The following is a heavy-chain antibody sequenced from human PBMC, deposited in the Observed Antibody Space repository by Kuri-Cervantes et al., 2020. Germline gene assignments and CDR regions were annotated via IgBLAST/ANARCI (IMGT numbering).Heavy chain of an antibody. Sequence: GESLKISCAASGFTFSSFGMHWIRQAPGKGLEWVSYISSSGTTIYYADSVKGRFTISRDNAKNSLYLQMNRLRAEDTAVYYCARARGYYSDTSGPSDYWGQGTLVTVSS. CDR2: ISSSGTTI. V-gene: IGHV3-48*04. J-gene: IGHJ4*02. CDR3: ARARGYYSDTSGPSDY. CDR1: GFTFSSFG. D-gene: IGHD3-22*01.